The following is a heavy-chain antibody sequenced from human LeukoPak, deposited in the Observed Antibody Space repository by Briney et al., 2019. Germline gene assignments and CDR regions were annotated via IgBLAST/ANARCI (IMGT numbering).Heavy chain of an antibody. CDR1: GFTFSSYA. CDR2: ISYDGSNK. D-gene: IGHD5-12*01. V-gene: IGHV3-30*04. Sequence: GRSLRLSCAASGFTFSSYAMHWVRQAPGKGLEWVAVISYDGSNKYYADSVKGRFIISRDNSKNTLYLQMNSLRAEDTAVYYCAREFDDIVVRPFDYWGQGTLVTVSS. J-gene: IGHJ4*02. CDR3: AREFDDIVVRPFDY.